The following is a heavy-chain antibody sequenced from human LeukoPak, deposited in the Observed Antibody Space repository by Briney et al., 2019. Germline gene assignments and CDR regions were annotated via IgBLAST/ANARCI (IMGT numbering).Heavy chain of an antibody. CDR1: GFAFSSSS. CDR3: ARGAVFQGNYDY. V-gene: IGHV3-21*01. J-gene: IGHJ4*02. CDR2: ISGESKYI. Sequence: GGSLRLSCAAAGFAFSSSSMNWVRQTPGKGLEWVSSISGESKYIYYADSVTGRFTISRDNAKNSLYLQMSTLRAEDTAVYYCARGAVFQGNYDYWGQGTQVTVSS. D-gene: IGHD3-10*01.